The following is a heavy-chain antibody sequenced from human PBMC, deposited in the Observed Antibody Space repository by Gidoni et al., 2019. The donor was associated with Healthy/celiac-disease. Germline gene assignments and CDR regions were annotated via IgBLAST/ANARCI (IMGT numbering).Heavy chain of an antibody. D-gene: IGHD3-10*01. CDR1: GYTFTRYY. CDR2: INPSGGST. CDR3: ARGRFGELPHDAFDI. Sequence: QVQLVQSGAEVKKPGASVKVSCKASGYTFTRYYMHWVRQAPGHGLEWMGIINPSGGSTSYAQKFQGRVTMTRDTSTSTVYMELSSLRSEDTAVYYCARGRFGELPHDAFDIWGQGTMVTVSS. V-gene: IGHV1-46*01. J-gene: IGHJ3*02.